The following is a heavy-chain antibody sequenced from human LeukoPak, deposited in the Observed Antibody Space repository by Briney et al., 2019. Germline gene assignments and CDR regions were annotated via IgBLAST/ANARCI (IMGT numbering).Heavy chain of an antibody. CDR1: GGSISSYY. J-gene: IGHJ4*02. D-gene: IGHD6-19*01. CDR3: ARDFGGWSDY. Sequence: SETLSLTCTVSGGSISSYYWSWIRQPPGKGLEWIGYIYYSGSTNYNPSLKSRFTISVDTSKNQFSLKLSSVTAADTAVYYCARDFGGWSDYWGQGTLVTVSS. V-gene: IGHV4-59*01. CDR2: IYYSGST.